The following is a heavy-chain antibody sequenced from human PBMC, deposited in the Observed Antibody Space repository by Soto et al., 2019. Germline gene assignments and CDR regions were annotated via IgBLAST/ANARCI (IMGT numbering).Heavy chain of an antibody. CDR3: AKDARSGWYPAFDI. Sequence: HPGGSVRLSCRASGIIFSNYAMNWVRQAPGKGLEWVSTISISDGRTYYADSVKGRFTISRDNSKHTLYLQMNSLRAEDTAVYYCAKDARSGWYPAFDIWGQGTMVT. V-gene: IGHV3-23*01. CDR2: ISISDGRT. D-gene: IGHD6-19*01. CDR1: GIIFSNYA. J-gene: IGHJ3*02.